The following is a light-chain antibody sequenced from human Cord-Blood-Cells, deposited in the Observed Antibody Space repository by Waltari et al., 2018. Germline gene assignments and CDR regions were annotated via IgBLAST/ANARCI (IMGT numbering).Light chain of an antibody. Sequence: QSVLTQPPSVSGAPGQRVNISCPGRSSNIRAGYDVTWYQQLPGTAPKLLIYGNSNRPSGVPDRFSGSKSGSSASLDITGLQAEDEADYYCQSYDSSLSGWVFGGGTKLTVL. J-gene: IGLJ3*02. CDR1: SSNIRAGYD. V-gene: IGLV1-40*01. CDR3: QSYDSSLSGWV. CDR2: GNS.